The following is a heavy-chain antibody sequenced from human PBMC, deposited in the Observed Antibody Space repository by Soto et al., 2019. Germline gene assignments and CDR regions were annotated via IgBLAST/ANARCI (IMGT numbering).Heavy chain of an antibody. CDR1: GFTFSSYA. D-gene: IGHD1-20*01. V-gene: IGHV3-30-3*01. Sequence: QVQLVESGGGVVQPGRSLRLSCAASGFTFSSYAMHWVRQAPGKGLEWVAVISYDGSNKYYADSVKGRFTISRDNSKNTLYLQMNSLRAEDTAVYYCAREPRYNWNPSGFDYWGQGTLVTVSS. CDR3: AREPRYNWNPSGFDY. CDR2: ISYDGSNK. J-gene: IGHJ4*02.